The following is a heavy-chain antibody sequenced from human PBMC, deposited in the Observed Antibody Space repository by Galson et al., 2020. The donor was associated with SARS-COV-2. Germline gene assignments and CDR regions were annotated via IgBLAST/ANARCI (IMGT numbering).Heavy chain of an antibody. J-gene: IGHJ4*02. CDR1: GGSISDNY. D-gene: IGHD3-22*01. CDR2: IYHTGST. CDR3: ARLSSSWYEGFDC. V-gene: IGHV4-59*01. Sequence: ASETLSLTCTVSGGSISDNYWTWIPQTPGMGLEYIGYIYHTGSTNYSPSLQSRVTISVDTSKNQFSLKLNSFPAADTAVYYCARLSSSWYEGFDCWGQGTRVTVSS.